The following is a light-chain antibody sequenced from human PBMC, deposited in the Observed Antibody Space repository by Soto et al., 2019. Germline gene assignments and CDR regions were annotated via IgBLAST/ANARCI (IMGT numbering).Light chain of an antibody. V-gene: IGKV3-15*01. CDR1: QSVSSN. CDR3: QQDNNWPPLT. Sequence: EIVMTQSPATLSVSPGERATLSCRASQSVSSNLAWYQQKPGQAPRLLIYGASPRATGIPARFSGSGSGTEFTLTISSLQSEDFAVYYCQQDNNWPPLTFGGGTKVEIK. CDR2: GAS. J-gene: IGKJ4*01.